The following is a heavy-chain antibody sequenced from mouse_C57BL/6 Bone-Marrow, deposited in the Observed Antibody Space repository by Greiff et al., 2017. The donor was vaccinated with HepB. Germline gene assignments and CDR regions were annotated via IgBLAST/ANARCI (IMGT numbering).Heavy chain of an antibody. D-gene: IGHD1-1*01. J-gene: IGHJ1*03. CDR3: ARWDTSVVAKDYYFDV. CDR1: GYAFSSSW. Sequence: QVQLQQSGPELVKPGASVKISCKASGYAFSSSWMNWVKQRPGKGLEWIGRIYPGDGDTNYNGKFKGKATMTADKSSSTAYMQLSSLTSEDSAVYFCARWDTSVVAKDYYFDVWGTGTTVTVSS. CDR2: IYPGDGDT. V-gene: IGHV1-82*01.